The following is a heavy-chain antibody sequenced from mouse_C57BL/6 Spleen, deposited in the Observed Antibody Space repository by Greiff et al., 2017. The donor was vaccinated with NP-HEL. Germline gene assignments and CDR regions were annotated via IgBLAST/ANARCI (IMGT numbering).Heavy chain of an antibody. CDR3: ARREWLLQFAY. CDR2: IDPSDSYT. V-gene: IGHV1-69*01. Sequence: VQLQQPGAELVMPGASVKLSCKASGYTFTSYWMHWVKQRPGQGLEWIGEIDPSDSYTNYNQKFKGKSKLTVDKYSSTAYMQLSSLTSEDSAVYYCARREWLLQFAYWGQGTLVTVSA. CDR1: GYTFTSYW. D-gene: IGHD2-3*01. J-gene: IGHJ3*01.